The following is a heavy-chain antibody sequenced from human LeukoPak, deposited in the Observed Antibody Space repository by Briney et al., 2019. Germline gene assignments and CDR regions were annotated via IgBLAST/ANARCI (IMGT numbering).Heavy chain of an antibody. CDR2: IRNDETNE. CDR1: GFTFSGYG. Sequence: GGSLRLSCVASGFTFSGYGMNWVRQPPGKGLQWVAFIRNDETNEDYTDSVKGRFTISRDNSKNALYLQMDSLRADGTAMYYCARVVQQATPSWGQGTLVTVSS. V-gene: IGHV3-30*02. J-gene: IGHJ4*02. D-gene: IGHD6-13*01. CDR3: ARVVQQATPS.